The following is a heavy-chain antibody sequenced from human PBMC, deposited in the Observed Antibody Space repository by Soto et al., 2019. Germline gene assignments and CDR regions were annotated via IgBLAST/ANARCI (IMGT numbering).Heavy chain of an antibody. V-gene: IGHV4-39*02. D-gene: IGHD3-22*01. CDR2: IYYSGST. J-gene: IGHJ4*02. Sequence: SETLSLTCTVSGGSISSSSYYWGWIRQPPGKGLEWIGSIYYSGSTYYNPSLKGRFTISRDNAKNSLYLQMNSLRAEDTAVYYCARDYYYDSSGYYAGFDYWGQGTLVTVSS. CDR1: GGSISSSSYY. CDR3: ARDYYYDSSGYYAGFDY.